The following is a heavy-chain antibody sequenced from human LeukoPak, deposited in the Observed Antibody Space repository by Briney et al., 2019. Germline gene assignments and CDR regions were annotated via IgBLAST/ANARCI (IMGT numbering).Heavy chain of an antibody. V-gene: IGHV3-7*03. Sequence: SGGSLRLSCAASGSTFTNYWMSWVRQAPGKGLEWVANMKPDGSERYYVDSVKGRFTVSRDNAKNSLYFQMNSLRAEDTAVYYCARERIVGAASTRYYGMDVWGQGTTVTVSS. D-gene: IGHD1-26*01. CDR1: GSTFTNYW. J-gene: IGHJ6*02. CDR2: MKPDGSER. CDR3: ARERIVGAASTRYYGMDV.